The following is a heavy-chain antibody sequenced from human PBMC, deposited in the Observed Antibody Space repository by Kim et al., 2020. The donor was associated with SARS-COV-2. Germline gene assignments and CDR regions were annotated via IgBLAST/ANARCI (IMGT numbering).Heavy chain of an antibody. Sequence: GGSLRLSCAASGFTVSSNYMSWVRQAPGKGLEWVSVIYSGGSTYYADSVKGRFTISRDNSKNTLYLQMNSLRAEDTAVYYCARALITMVRGVIRNYYYYYGMDVWGQGTTVTVSS. CDR2: IYSGGST. CDR1: GFTVSSNY. D-gene: IGHD3-10*01. V-gene: IGHV3-53*01. J-gene: IGHJ6*02. CDR3: ARALITMVRGVIRNYYYYYGMDV.